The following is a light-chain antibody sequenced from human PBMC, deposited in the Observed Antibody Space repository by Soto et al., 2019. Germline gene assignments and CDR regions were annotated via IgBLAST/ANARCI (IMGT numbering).Light chain of an antibody. J-gene: IGKJ4*01. Sequence: EIVLTQSPATLSLSPGERATLSCRASQSVRSYLVWYQQKPGQAPRLLIYDASTRATGIPARFSGSGSGTDFTLTTSSLEPEDFAVYYCQHRSAWPITFGGGTKVEIK. V-gene: IGKV3-11*01. CDR3: QHRSAWPIT. CDR2: DAS. CDR1: QSVRSY.